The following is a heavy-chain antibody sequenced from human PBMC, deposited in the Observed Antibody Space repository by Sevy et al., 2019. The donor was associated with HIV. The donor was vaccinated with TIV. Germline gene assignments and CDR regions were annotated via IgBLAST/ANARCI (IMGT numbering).Heavy chain of an antibody. V-gene: IGHV4-61*02. D-gene: IGHD5-12*01. CDR2: IYTSGST. CDR1: GGYMSSGSYY. CDR3: ARGGDGYIPFDY. J-gene: IGHJ4*02. Sequence: SETLSLTCTVSGGYMSSGSYYWSWIRQPAGKGLEWIGRIYTSGSTNYDPSLKSRVTMSVDTSKNQFSLKLSSVTAADTAVYYCARGGDGYIPFDYWGQGSLVTVSS.